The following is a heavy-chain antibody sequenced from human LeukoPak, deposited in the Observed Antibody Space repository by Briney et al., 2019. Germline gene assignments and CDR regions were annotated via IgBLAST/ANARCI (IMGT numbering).Heavy chain of an antibody. CDR3: ARRFYYGSGRYDY. CDR1: GGSFSGYY. J-gene: IGHJ4*02. Sequence: SETLSLTCAVYGGSFSGYYWSWIRQPPGKGLEWIGEINHSGSTNYNPSLKSRVTISVDTSKNQFSLKLSSVTAADTAVYYCARRFYYGSGRYDYWGQGTLVTVSS. V-gene: IGHV4-34*01. CDR2: INHSGST. D-gene: IGHD3-10*01.